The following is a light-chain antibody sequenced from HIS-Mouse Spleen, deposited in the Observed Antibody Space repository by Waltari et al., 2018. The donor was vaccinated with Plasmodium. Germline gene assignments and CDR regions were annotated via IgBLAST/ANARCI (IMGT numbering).Light chain of an antibody. Sequence: QSALTQPPSASGSPGQSVTISCTGTSTAVGGSNLTSWYQQHPGKAPKLMIYEVSKRPSGVPDRFSGSKSGNTASLTVSGLQAEDEADYYCSSYAGSNNLVFGGGTKLTVL. J-gene: IGLJ2*01. CDR3: SSYAGSNNLV. CDR1: STAVGGSNL. V-gene: IGLV2-8*01. CDR2: EVS.